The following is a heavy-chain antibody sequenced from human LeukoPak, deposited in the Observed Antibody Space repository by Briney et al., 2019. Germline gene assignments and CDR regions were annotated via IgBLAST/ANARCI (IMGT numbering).Heavy chain of an antibody. J-gene: IGHJ4*02. V-gene: IGHV3-30*02. CDR3: AKDTHYGDFHYFDY. CDR1: GFTFSSYG. CDR2: IRYDGSNK. Sequence: GGSLRLSCAASGFTFSSYGLHWVRQAPGKGLEWVAFIRYDGSNKYYADSVKGRFTISRDNSKNTLYLQMNSLRAEDTAVYYCAKDTHYGDFHYFDYWGQGTLVTVSS. D-gene: IGHD4-17*01.